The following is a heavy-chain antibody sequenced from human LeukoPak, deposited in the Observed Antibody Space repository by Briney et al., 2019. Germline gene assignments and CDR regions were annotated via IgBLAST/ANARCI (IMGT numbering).Heavy chain of an antibody. CDR2: IIPIFGTA. CDR3: ALGGRYYYDSSGYYPFDY. D-gene: IGHD3-22*01. J-gene: IGHJ4*02. CDR1: GGTFSSYA. V-gene: IGHV1-69*05. Sequence: EASVKVSCTASGGTFSSYAISWVRQAPGQGLEWMGGIIPIFGTANYAQKFQGRVTITTDESTSTAYMELSSLRSEVTAVYYCALGGRYYYDSSGYYPFDYWGQGTLVTVSS.